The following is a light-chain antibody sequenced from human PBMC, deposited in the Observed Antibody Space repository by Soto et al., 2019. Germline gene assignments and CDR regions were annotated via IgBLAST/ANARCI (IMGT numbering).Light chain of an antibody. J-gene: IGLJ2*01. V-gene: IGLV1-44*01. CDR1: SSNIGVNS. Sequence: QPVLTQPPSASGTPGQTVSISCSGTSSNIGVNSVSWYQHLPGAAPKLLIHSNDQRPSGVPVRFSGFKSGTSASLAISGLQCEDGADYYCAAGDDSLNGHVLFGGGTKLTVL. CDR2: SND. CDR3: AAGDDSLNGHVL.